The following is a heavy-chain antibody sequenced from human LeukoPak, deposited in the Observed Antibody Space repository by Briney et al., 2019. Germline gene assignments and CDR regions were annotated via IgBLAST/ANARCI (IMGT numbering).Heavy chain of an antibody. J-gene: IGHJ4*02. D-gene: IGHD2-15*01. CDR1: GYTFTGYY. V-gene: IGHV1-2*02. Sequence: EASVKVSCKASGYTFTGYYMHWVRQAPGQGLEWMGWINPNSGGTNYAQKFQGRVTMTRDTSISTAYMELSRLRSDDTAVYYCARNSVVVVAATSRFDYWGQGTLVTVSS. CDR2: INPNSGGT. CDR3: ARNSVVVVAATSRFDY.